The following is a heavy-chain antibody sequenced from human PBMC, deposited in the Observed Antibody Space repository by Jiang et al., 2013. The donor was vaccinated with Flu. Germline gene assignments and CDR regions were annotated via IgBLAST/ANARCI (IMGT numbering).Heavy chain of an antibody. CDR2: IYYSGST. V-gene: IGHV4-39*01. Sequence: GPGLVKPSETLSLTCTVSGDSISTSNYYWGWIRQPPGKGLEWIGSIYYSGSTYYNPSLKSRVTISVDTSKNQFSLKLSSVTAADTAVYYCAKLGGXQGGHLLPFDYWG. D-gene: IGHD3-16*01. J-gene: IGHJ4*01. CDR1: GDSISTSNYY. CDR3: AKLGGXQGGHLLPFDY.